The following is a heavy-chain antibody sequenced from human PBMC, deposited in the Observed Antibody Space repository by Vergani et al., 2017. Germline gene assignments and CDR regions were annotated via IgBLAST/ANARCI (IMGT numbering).Heavy chain of an antibody. J-gene: IGHJ4*02. CDR1: GFTFSSYG. CDR2: ISYDGSNK. Sequence: QVQLVESGGGVVQPGRSLRLSCAASGFTFSSYGMHWVRQAPGKGLEWVAVISYDGSNKDYADSVKGRFTISRDNSKNTLYLQMNSLRAEDTAVYYCAKDIDYGDYGGLDYWGQGTLVTVSS. V-gene: IGHV3-30*18. CDR3: AKDIDYGDYGGLDY. D-gene: IGHD4-17*01.